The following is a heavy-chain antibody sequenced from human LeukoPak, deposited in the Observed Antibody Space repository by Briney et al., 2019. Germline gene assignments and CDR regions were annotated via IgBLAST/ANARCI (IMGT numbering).Heavy chain of an antibody. CDR2: IRVTGDT. CDR3: TKEFCGSRAACSGGSYYDF. Sequence: GGSMRLSCAAAGFTFSKDDFHWVRQAAGKGLERVAAIRVTGDTYYADSVKGRFTISREDAANSLYLQMRSLGAWDTALYYCTKEFCGSRAACSGGSYYDFWGRGALVTVSS. V-gene: IGHV3-13*01. CDR1: GFTFSKDD. D-gene: IGHD2-15*01. J-gene: IGHJ2*01.